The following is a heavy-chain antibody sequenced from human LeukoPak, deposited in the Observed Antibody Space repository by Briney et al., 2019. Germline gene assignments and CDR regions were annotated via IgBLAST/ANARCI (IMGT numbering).Heavy chain of an antibody. CDR2: IYSGGST. J-gene: IGHJ6*03. Sequence: PGGSLRLSCAASGFTFSSYAMSWVRQAPGKGLEWVSVIYSGGSTYYADSVKGRFTISRDNSKNTLYLQMNSLRAEDTAVYYCARDSATGTHYYYMDVWGKGTTVTVSS. D-gene: IGHD1-26*01. V-gene: IGHV3-53*01. CDR3: ARDSATGTHYYYMDV. CDR1: GFTFSSYA.